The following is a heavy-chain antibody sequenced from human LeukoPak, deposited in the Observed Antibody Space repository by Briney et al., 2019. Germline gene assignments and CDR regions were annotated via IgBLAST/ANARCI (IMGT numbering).Heavy chain of an antibody. Sequence: GRSLRLSCAASGFTFSSYAMHWVRQAPGKGLEWVAVISYDGSNKYYADSVKGRFTISRDNSKNTLYLQMNSLRAEDTAVYYCAREVRLGSSGWYGTFDYWGQGTLVTVSS. CDR1: GFTFSSYA. J-gene: IGHJ4*02. V-gene: IGHV3-30-3*01. CDR3: AREVRLGSSGWYGTFDY. CDR2: ISYDGSNK. D-gene: IGHD6-19*01.